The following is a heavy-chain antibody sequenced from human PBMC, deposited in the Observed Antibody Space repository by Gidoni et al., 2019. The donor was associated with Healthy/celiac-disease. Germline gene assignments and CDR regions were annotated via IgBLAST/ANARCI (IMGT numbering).Heavy chain of an antibody. D-gene: IGHD5-12*01. J-gene: IGHJ4*02. CDR3: ARGHVDIVAPDY. Sequence: QVQLQQWGAGLLKPSETLSLTCAVYGGSFSGYYWSWIRQPPGKGLEWIGEINHSGSTNYNPSLKSRVTISVDTSKNQFSLKLSSVTAADTAVYYCARGHVDIVAPDYWGQGTLVTVSS. V-gene: IGHV4-34*01. CDR2: INHSGST. CDR1: GGSFSGYY.